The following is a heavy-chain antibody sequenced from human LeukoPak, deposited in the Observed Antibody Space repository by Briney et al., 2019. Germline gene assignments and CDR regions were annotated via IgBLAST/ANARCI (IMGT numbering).Heavy chain of an antibody. CDR1: GGSISSYY. Sequence: SETLSLTCTVSGGSISSYYWSWIRQPPGKGLEWIGYIYYSGSTNYNPSLKSRVTISVGTSKNQFSLKLSSVTAADTAVYYCARDRYSSGWDPHFDYWGQGTLVTVSS. CDR3: ARDRYSSGWDPHFDY. D-gene: IGHD6-19*01. CDR2: IYYSGST. V-gene: IGHV4-59*01. J-gene: IGHJ4*02.